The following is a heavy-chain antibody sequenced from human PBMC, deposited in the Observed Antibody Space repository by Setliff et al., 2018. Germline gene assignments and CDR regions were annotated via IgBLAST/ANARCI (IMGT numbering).Heavy chain of an antibody. CDR1: GGSISGYY. J-gene: IGHJ5*02. CDR3: ARERTIFGILVISGWFDP. Sequence: PSETLSLTCTVSGGSISGYYWSWIRQPPGKGLEWIGRVPASGSTTYNPSLKSRVTMSVDTSRNQISLNLTSVTAADTAMYYCARERTIFGILVISGWFDPWGQGTVVTVSS. CDR2: VPASGST. D-gene: IGHD3-3*01. V-gene: IGHV4-4*07.